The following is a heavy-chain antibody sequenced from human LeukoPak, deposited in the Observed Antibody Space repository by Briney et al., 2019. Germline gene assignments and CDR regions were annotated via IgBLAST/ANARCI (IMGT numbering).Heavy chain of an antibody. J-gene: IGHJ4*02. D-gene: IGHD2-2*01. CDR3: AREGTYCSRTSCYDSFLDY. CDR1: GDSIRSYY. V-gene: IGHV4-4*07. Sequence: SETLSLTCSVSGDSIRSYYWSWIRQPAGKGLEWIGRIYTSGSTNYNPSLKTRVTMSVDTSKNQFSLRLSSVTAADTAVYYCAREGTYCSRTSCYDSFLDYWGQGPLVTVSS. CDR2: IYTSGST.